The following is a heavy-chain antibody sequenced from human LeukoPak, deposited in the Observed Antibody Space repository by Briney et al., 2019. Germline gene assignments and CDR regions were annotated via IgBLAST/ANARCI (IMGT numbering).Heavy chain of an antibody. Sequence: GGSLRLSCAASGFTFNNYAMMWVRQAPGQGLEWVSAITGGGRTYYADSVKGRFTISRDNSKNTLYLQMNSLRAEDTALYFYARDPNGDYIGAFDFLGQGTVVTVSS. V-gene: IGHV3-23*01. CDR1: GFTFNNYA. CDR3: ARDPNGDYIGAFDF. J-gene: IGHJ3*01. D-gene: IGHD4-17*01. CDR2: ITGGGRT.